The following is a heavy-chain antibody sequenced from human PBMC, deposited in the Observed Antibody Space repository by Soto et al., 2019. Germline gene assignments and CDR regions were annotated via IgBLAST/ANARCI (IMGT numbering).Heavy chain of an antibody. J-gene: IGHJ1*01. V-gene: IGHV1-69*02. CDR3: ARSPSAVAGTAEYFQH. Sequence: QVQLVQSGAEVKKPGSSVKVSCKASGGTFSSYTISWVRQAPGQGLEWMGRIIPILGIANYAQKFQGRVTITADKSTSTDYMELSSLRSEDTAVYYCARSPSAVAGTAEYFQHWGQGTLVTVSS. CDR1: GGTFSSYT. D-gene: IGHD6-19*01. CDR2: IIPILGIA.